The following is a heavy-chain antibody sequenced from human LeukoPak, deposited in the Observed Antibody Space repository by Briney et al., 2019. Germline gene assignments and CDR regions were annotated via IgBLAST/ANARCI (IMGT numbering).Heavy chain of an antibody. J-gene: IGHJ4*02. D-gene: IGHD3-3*02. Sequence: GGSLRLSCAAPGFTFSSYWMHWVRQAPGKGLVWVSRIDGDGSSTSYADAVEGRFTISRDNAKNTLSLQMNSLRADDTAVYYCARDGILGSHDYWGQGTLVTVSS. V-gene: IGHV3-74*01. CDR1: GFTFSSYW. CDR2: IDGDGSST. CDR3: ARDGILGSHDY.